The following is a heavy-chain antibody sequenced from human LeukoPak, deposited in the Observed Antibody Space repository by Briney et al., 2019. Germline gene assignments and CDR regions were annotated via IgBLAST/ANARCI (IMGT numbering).Heavy chain of an antibody. CDR2: ISSDGSST. CDR1: GFTFSTYW. CDR3: ARGFGEGGYYFDY. D-gene: IGHD3-10*01. Sequence: PGGSLRLSCAASGFTFSTYWMHWVRQAPGKGLVWLSRISSDGSSTNYADSVKGRFTISRDNAKNTLYLQMNSLRAEDTAVYYCARGFGEGGYYFDYWGQGTLVTVSS. V-gene: IGHV3-74*01. J-gene: IGHJ4*02.